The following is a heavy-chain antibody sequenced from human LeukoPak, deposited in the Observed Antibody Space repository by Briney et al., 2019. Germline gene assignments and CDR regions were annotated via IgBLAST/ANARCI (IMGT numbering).Heavy chain of an antibody. CDR2: IIPIFGTA. J-gene: IGHJ3*02. CDR1: GGTFSSYA. V-gene: IGHV1-69*05. CDR3: VRGSRLGYCSSTSCRAFDI. Sequence: GASVKVSCKASGGTFSSYAISWVRQAPGQGLEWMGGIIPIFGTANYAQKFQGRVTITTDESTSTAYMELSSLRSEDTAVYYCVRGSRLGYCSSTSCRAFDIWGQGTMVTVSS. D-gene: IGHD2-2*01.